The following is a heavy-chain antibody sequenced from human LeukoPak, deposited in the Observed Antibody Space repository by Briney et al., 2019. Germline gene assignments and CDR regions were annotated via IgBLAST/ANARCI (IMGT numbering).Heavy chain of an antibody. Sequence: SETLSLTCAVYGGSFSGYYWSWIRQPPGKGLEWIGEINHSGSTNYNPSLKSRVTISVDTSKNQFSLKLSSVTAADTAVYYCARGVSLSADTYDFWSGYQYYFDYWGQGTLVTVSS. V-gene: IGHV4-34*01. CDR1: GGSFSGYY. CDR3: ARGVSLSADTYDFWSGYQYYFDY. J-gene: IGHJ4*02. CDR2: INHSGST. D-gene: IGHD3-3*01.